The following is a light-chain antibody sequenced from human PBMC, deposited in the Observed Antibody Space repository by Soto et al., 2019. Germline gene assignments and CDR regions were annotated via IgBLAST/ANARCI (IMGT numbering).Light chain of an antibody. CDR2: GAS. Sequence: IVMTQSPATLSVSPWERATLSCRASQSVSTNLAWYQQKLGQAPRLLIYGASTRATGIPARFSGSGSGTEFTLTISSLQSEDFAVYYCQHYNNWPSWTFGQGTKVDIK. CDR3: QHYNNWPSWT. V-gene: IGKV3-15*01. CDR1: QSVSTN. J-gene: IGKJ1*01.